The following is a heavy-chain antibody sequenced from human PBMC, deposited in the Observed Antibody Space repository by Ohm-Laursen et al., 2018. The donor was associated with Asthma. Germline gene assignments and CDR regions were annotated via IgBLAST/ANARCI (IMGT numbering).Heavy chain of an antibody. CDR1: GFTFSSYT. V-gene: IGHV3-64D*08. D-gene: IGHD1-26*01. Sequence: SLRLSCAASGFTFSSYTMHWVRQAPGKGLDYVSSMNGNGDTTHYADSVNGRFTISRDNSKNTLYLQMSSLRAEDTAVYHCIKDLSGTYSFDYWGQGALVTVSS. J-gene: IGHJ4*02. CDR2: MNGNGDTT. CDR3: IKDLSGTYSFDY.